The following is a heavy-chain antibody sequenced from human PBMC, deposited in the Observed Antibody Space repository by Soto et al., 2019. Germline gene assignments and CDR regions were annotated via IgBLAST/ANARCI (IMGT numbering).Heavy chain of an antibody. CDR1: GFTFDYYW. D-gene: IGHD1-26*01. CDR3: ARGDRGAFDL. CDR2: IHSDGTST. J-gene: IGHJ3*01. Sequence: EVQLVESGGGLVQPGESLRLSCAASGFTFDYYWMHWVRQAPGKGLVWFSRIHSDGTSTTYADSVKGRFTISRDNAKNTLSLQMNSLRAEYTAVYYCARGDRGAFDLWGQGTVVTVSS. V-gene: IGHV3-74*01.